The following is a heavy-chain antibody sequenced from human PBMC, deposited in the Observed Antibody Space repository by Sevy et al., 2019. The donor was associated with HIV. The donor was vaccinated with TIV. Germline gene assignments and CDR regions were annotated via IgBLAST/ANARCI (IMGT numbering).Heavy chain of an antibody. CDR3: ARGSSVEMATHRAFDI. V-gene: IGHV4-59*01. J-gene: IGHJ3*02. CDR2: IYYSGST. Sequence: SETLSLTCTVSGGSISSYYWSWIRQPPGKGLEWIGYIYYSGSTNYNPSLKSRLTISVDTSKNQFSLKLSSVTAADTAVYYCARGSSVEMATHRAFDIWGQGTMVTVSS. CDR1: GGSISSYY. D-gene: IGHD5-12*01.